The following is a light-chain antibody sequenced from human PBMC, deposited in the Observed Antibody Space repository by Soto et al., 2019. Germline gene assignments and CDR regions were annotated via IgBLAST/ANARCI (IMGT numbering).Light chain of an antibody. J-gene: IGLJ1*01. CDR3: SSYTSSSTCYV. CDR1: SSDVGGYNY. Sequence: QSALTQPASVSGSPGQSITISCTGTSSDVGGYNYVSWYQQHPGKAPKLMIYDVSNRPSGVSNLFSGSKSGNTASLTISGLQAEDEADYYCSSYTSSSTCYVCGTGTKITAL. CDR2: DVS. V-gene: IGLV2-14*01.